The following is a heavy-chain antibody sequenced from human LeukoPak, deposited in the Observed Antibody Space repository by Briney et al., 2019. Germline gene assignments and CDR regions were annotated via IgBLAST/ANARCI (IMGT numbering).Heavy chain of an antibody. CDR1: GYTFTGYY. J-gene: IGHJ1*01. Sequence: ASVKVSCKASGYTFTGYYMHWVRQAPGQGLEWMGRINPNSGGTNYAQKFQGRVTMTRDTSISTAYMELSRLRSDDTAVYYCARERYSSSPFQHWGQGTLVTVSS. CDR2: INPNSGGT. D-gene: IGHD6-6*01. CDR3: ARERYSSSPFQH. V-gene: IGHV1-2*06.